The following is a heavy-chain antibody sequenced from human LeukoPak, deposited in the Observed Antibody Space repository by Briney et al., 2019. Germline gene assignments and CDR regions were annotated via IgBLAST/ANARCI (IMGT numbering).Heavy chain of an antibody. CDR1: GVSISSSSFH. V-gene: IGHV4-39*01. J-gene: IGHJ4*02. CDR2: IYYSGST. CDR3: ARVRYSYARKYFDY. Sequence: SETLSLTCTVSGVSISSSSFHWGWIRQPPGKGLEWIGNIYYSGSTYYNPSLKSRVTISVDTSKNQFSLKLSSMTAADTAVYYCARVRYSYARKYFDYWGQGTLVTVSS. D-gene: IGHD5-18*01.